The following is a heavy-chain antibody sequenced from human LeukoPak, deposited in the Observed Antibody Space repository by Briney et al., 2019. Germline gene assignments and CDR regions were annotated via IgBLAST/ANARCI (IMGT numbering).Heavy chain of an antibody. CDR1: GFTFSNAW. CDR2: IWYDGSNK. V-gene: IGHV3-33*08. D-gene: IGHD3-22*01. Sequence: GGSLRLSCAVSGFTFSNAWMSWVRQAPGKGLEWVAVIWYDGSNKYYADSVKGRFTISRDNSKNTLYLQMNSLRAEDTAVYYCARDYYDSSGYYYGDYFDYWGQGTLVTVSS. CDR3: ARDYYDSSGYYYGDYFDY. J-gene: IGHJ4*02.